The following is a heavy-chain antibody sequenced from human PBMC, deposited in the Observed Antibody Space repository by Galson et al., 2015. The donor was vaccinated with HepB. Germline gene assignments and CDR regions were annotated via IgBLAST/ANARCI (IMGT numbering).Heavy chain of an antibody. CDR1: GFTFGDYA. CDR2: IRSKAYGGTT. CDR3: TRDQSWAYLDYGMAV. D-gene: IGHD1-26*01. Sequence: SLRLSCAASGFTFGDYAMSWFRQAPGKGLEWVGFIRSKAYGGTTEYAASVKGRFTISRDDSKSIAYLQMNSLKTEDTAVYYCTRDQSWAYLDYGMAVWGQGTTVTVSS. J-gene: IGHJ6*02. V-gene: IGHV3-49*03.